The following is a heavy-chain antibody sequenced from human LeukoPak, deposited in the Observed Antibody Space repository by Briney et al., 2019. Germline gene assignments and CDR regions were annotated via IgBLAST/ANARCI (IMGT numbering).Heavy chain of an antibody. V-gene: IGHV3-9*01. CDR1: GFIFDDYA. Sequence: GGSLRLSCAASGFIFDDYAMHWVRQAPGKGLEWVSGISWNSNTTGYADSVKGRFTISRDNAKNSLYLQMNSLRAEDTALYYCAKDAGGYYYYYMGVWGKGTTVTISS. CDR2: ISWNSNTT. CDR3: AKDAGGYYYYYMGV. J-gene: IGHJ6*03.